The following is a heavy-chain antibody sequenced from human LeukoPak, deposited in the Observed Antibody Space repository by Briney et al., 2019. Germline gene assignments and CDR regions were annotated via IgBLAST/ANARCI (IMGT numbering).Heavy chain of an antibody. CDR1: GGSISSGSYY. CDR2: IYTSGST. V-gene: IGHV4-61*02. Sequence: PSQTLSLTCTVSGGSISSGSYYWSWIRQPAGKGLEWIGRIYTSGSTNYNPSLKSRVTISVDTSKNQFSLKLSSVTAADTAVYYCARDNQVPGYYYYGMDVWGQGTTVTDSS. D-gene: IGHD2-2*01. CDR3: ARDNQVPGYYYYGMDV. J-gene: IGHJ6*02.